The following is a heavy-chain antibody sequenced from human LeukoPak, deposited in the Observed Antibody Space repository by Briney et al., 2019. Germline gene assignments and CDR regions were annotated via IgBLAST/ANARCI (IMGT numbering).Heavy chain of an antibody. J-gene: IGHJ4*02. Sequence: SETLSLTCTVSGGSVGSDNSYWNWIRQPAGKALEWIGRIYADGSSNYNPSLKSRVTILVDTSKNQFSLRLSSMTAADTAVYYCARVIGSDTRDYYLGYWGQGTLVTVYS. D-gene: IGHD2-2*01. CDR3: ARVIGSDTRDYYLGY. CDR2: IYADGSS. V-gene: IGHV4-61*02. CDR1: GGSVGSDNSY.